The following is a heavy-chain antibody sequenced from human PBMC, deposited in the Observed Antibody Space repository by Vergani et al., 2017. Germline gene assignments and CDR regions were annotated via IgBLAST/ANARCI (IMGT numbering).Heavy chain of an antibody. CDR3: ARGRGYCSSTSCYAQDEEYYYYGMDV. J-gene: IGHJ6*02. D-gene: IGHD2-2*01. V-gene: IGHV4-39*07. CDR2: IYYSGST. CDR1: ADSISSGSYY. Sequence: QLQLQQSGPGLVKPSETLFLTCTVSADSISSGSYYWGWIRQPPGKSLEWIGSIYYSGSTNYNPSLKSRVTISVDTSKNQFSLKLSSVTAADTAVYYCARGRGYCSSTSCYAQDEEYYYYGMDVWGQGTTVTVSS.